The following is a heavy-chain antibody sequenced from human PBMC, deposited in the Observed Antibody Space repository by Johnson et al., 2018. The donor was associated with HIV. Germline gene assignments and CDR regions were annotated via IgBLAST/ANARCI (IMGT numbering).Heavy chain of an antibody. J-gene: IGHJ3*01. D-gene: IGHD1-26*01. CDR2: INWNGDST. V-gene: IGHV3-20*04. CDR1: GFSFDDYG. CDR3: ATFGDGSFHALDV. Sequence: VLLVESGGGVVQPGGSLRLSCAASGFSFDDYGMSWVRQAPGKGLDWVAGINWNGDSTDYADSVKGRFTVSRDSAKNSLYFQMNSLRTEDTAVLYCATFGDGSFHALDVWGHVTMVTVSS.